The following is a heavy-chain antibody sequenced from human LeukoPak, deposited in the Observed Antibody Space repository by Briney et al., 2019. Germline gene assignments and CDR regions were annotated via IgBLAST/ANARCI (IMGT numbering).Heavy chain of an antibody. V-gene: IGHV5-51*01. CDR2: IYPGDSDT. J-gene: IGHJ6*02. D-gene: IGHD6-6*01. Sequence: GESLKISCKGSGYSFTSYWIGWVRQMPGKGLEWMGIIYPGDSDTRYSPSFQGQVTISADKSISTAYLQWSSLKASDTAMYYCARNRIAAPREKDYYGMDVWGQGTTVTVSS. CDR3: ARNRIAAPREKDYYGMDV. CDR1: GYSFTSYW.